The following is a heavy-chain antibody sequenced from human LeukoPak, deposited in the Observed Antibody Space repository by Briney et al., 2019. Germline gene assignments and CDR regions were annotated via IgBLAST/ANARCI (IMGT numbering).Heavy chain of an antibody. CDR3: AELGITMIGGV. Sequence: GGSLRLSCAAPGFTFSSYEMNWVRQAPGKGLEWVSYISSSGSTIYYADSVKGRFTISRDNAKNSLYLQMNSLRAEDTAVYYCAELGITMIGGVWGKGTTVTVSS. J-gene: IGHJ6*04. CDR2: ISSSGSTI. CDR1: GFTFSSYE. D-gene: IGHD3-10*02. V-gene: IGHV3-48*03.